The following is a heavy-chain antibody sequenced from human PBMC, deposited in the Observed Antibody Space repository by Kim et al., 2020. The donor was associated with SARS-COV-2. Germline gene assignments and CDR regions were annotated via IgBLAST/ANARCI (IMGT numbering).Heavy chain of an antibody. CDR1: GYSFTSYW. J-gene: IGHJ6*02. D-gene: IGHD6-19*01. CDR3: ARVIAVAGIRTYYYYGMDV. CDR2: IYPGDSDT. V-gene: IGHV5-51*01. Sequence: GESLKISCKGSGYSFTSYWIGWVRQMPGKGLEWMGIIYPGDSDTRYSPSFQGQVTISADKSISTAYLQWSSLKASDTAMYYCARVIAVAGIRTYYYYGMDVWGQGTTVTVSS.